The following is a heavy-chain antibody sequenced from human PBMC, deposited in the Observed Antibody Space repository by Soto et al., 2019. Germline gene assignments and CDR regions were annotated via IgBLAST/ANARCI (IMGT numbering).Heavy chain of an antibody. CDR1: GFTFSSYA. Sequence: EVQLLESGGGSVQPGGSLRLSCAASGFTFSSYAMSWVRQAPGKGLEWVSAISGSGGSTYYADSVKGRFTISRDNSKNTLYLQMNSLRAEDTAVYYCAKEEDIVVVVAATLGYWGQGTLVTVSS. D-gene: IGHD2-15*01. CDR3: AKEEDIVVVVAATLGY. V-gene: IGHV3-23*01. J-gene: IGHJ4*02. CDR2: ISGSGGST.